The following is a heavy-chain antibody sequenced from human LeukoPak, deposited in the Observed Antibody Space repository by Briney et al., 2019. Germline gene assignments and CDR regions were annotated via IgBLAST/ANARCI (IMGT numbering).Heavy chain of an antibody. Sequence: SETLSLTCAVYGGSFSGYYWSWIRQPPGKGLEWIGEINHSGSTNYNPSLKSRVTISVDKSKNQFSLKLSSVTAADTAVYYCARGRGATRDDAFDIWGQGTMVTVSS. V-gene: IGHV4-34*01. CDR1: GGSFSGYY. D-gene: IGHD1-26*01. J-gene: IGHJ3*02. CDR3: ARGRGATRDDAFDI. CDR2: INHSGST.